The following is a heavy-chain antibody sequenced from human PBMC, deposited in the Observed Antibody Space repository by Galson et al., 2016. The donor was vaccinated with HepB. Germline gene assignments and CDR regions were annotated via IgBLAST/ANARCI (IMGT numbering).Heavy chain of an antibody. V-gene: IGHV3-7*02. CDR1: GFTFSFSVYW. CDR3: AKGGGYCSGGSCYAGSMGGY. D-gene: IGHD2-15*01. CDR2: IAGDGNKK. Sequence: SLRLSCAASGFTFSFSVYWMSWVRQAPGKGLEWVANIAGDGNKKYYVDSGKGRFTISRDNAKNSLYLQMNSLRDEDTAVYYCAKGGGYCSGGSCYAGSMGGYWGQGTLVTVSS. J-gene: IGHJ4*02.